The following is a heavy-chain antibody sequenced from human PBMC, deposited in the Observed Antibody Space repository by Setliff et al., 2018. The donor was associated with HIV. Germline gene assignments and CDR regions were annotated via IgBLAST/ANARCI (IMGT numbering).Heavy chain of an antibody. CDR3: AREIPYSYGGRGHPL. V-gene: IGHV4-4*09. CDR2: IYTSGRRT. CDR1: GGSICSYY. J-gene: IGHJ4*02. D-gene: IGHD3-22*01. Sequence: SETLSLTCTVSGGSICSYYWSWIRQPPGKGLEWIGYIYTSGRRTNYNSSLKSRVTISIDTSRNQFSLTVSSVTAADTAVYYCAREIPYSYGGRGHPLWGQGTLVTVSS.